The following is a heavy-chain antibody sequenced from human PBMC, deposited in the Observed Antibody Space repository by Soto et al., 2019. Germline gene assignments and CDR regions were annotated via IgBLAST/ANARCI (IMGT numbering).Heavy chain of an antibody. Sequence: QITLKESGPPLVKPTQDLTLTCTFSGFSLSTSEVGVGWIRQPPGKALEWLALLYWDDDKRYSPSLKSKLTITKDTSKNQVVLTMTNMDPVDTATYYCTHALFSGSLYYFDHWGQGTLVTVSS. CDR2: LYWDDDK. D-gene: IGHD1-26*01. CDR3: THALFSGSLYYFDH. V-gene: IGHV2-5*02. CDR1: GFSLSTSEVG. J-gene: IGHJ4*02.